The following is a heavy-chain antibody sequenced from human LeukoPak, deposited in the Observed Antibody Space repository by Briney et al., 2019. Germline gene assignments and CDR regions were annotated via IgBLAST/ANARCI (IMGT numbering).Heavy chain of an antibody. Sequence: ASVKVSCKASGGTFSSYAISWVRQAPGQGLEWMGGIIPIFGTANYAQKFQGRVTITTDKATSTAYMKLSSVRSEDTAVYYCARGERRAFLLTYFDPWGQGTLVTVSS. CDR2: IIPIFGTA. J-gene: IGHJ5*02. CDR3: ARGERRAFLLTYFDP. D-gene: IGHD1-1*01. V-gene: IGHV1-69*05. CDR1: GGTFSSYA.